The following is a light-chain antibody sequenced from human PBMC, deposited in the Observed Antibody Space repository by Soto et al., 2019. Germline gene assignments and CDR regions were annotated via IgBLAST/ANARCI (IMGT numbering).Light chain of an antibody. J-gene: IGKJ5*01. CDR1: HDSSTY. CDR2: EAS. CDR3: QQLNTLPFT. V-gene: IGKV1-9*01. Sequence: DIHMTQSPWTRSPSLGPRVALNSRASHDSSTYLAWYQQKPGKAPKLMIYEASTLQSGVPSRFSGSGSGTEFTLTISGLLPEDFATYHCQQLNTLPFTFGQGTRLEF.